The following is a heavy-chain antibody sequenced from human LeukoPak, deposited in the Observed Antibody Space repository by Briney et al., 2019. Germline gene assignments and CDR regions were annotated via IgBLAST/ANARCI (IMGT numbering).Heavy chain of an antibody. CDR2: IYSGGST. Sequence: PGGSLRLSCEASGFTVSGTYMTWVRQAPGKGLEWVSVIYSGGSTYYAGSVKGRFIISRDNSKNTLYLHMNSLRAEDTAVYYCARALNWKEYYFDFWGQGALVTVFS. D-gene: IGHD1-20*01. CDR1: GFTVSGTY. V-gene: IGHV3-66*01. J-gene: IGHJ4*02. CDR3: ARALNWKEYYFDF.